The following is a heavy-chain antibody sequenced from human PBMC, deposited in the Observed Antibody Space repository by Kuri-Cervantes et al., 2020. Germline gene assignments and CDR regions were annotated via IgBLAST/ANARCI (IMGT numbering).Heavy chain of an antibody. CDR1: GFTFDDYG. CDR3: ARSTGGYCSSTSCYFRDV. V-gene: IGHV3-30*03. J-gene: IGHJ6*02. Sequence: GGSLRLSCAASGFTFDDYGMSWVRQAPGKGLEWVAVISYDGSNKYYADSVKGRFTISRDNSKNTLYLQMNSLRAEDTAVYYCARSTGGYCSSTSCYFRDVWGQGTTVTVSS. D-gene: IGHD2-2*01. CDR2: ISYDGSNK.